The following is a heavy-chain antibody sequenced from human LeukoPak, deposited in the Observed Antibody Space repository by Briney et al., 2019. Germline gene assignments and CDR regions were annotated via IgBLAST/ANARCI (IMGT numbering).Heavy chain of an antibody. CDR2: INAGNGNT. Sequence: GASVKVSCKASGYTFSTYAMHWVRQAPGQRLEWMGWINAGNGNTKYSQKFQGRVTITRDTSASTAYMELSSLRSEDTAVYYCARDRVPVAFRGWFDSWGQGTLVTVSS. CDR3: ARDRVPVAFRGWFDS. V-gene: IGHV1-3*01. D-gene: IGHD6-19*01. J-gene: IGHJ5*01. CDR1: GYTFSTYA.